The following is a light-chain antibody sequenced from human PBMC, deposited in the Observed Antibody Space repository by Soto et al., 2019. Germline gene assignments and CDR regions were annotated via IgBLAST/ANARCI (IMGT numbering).Light chain of an antibody. CDR1: QSVSSN. V-gene: IGKV3-15*01. CDR2: GAS. J-gene: IGKJ1*01. CDR3: QQYNNWPLT. Sequence: EIVMTQSPATLSVSPGERATLSCRASQSVSSNLAWYQQKPGQAPRLLIYGASTRATGIPARFSVSGSGTEFTLTISSLQSEYFAVYYGQQYNNWPLTFGQGTKVEIK.